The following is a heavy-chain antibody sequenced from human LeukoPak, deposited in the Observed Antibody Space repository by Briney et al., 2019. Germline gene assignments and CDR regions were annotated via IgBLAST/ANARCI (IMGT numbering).Heavy chain of an antibody. CDR1: GFTFSSYS. J-gene: IGHJ4*02. CDR3: ASTSTYYDFWSGYYAPTGTFDY. Sequence: GGSLRLSCAASGFTFSSYSMNWVRQAPGKGLEWVSSISSSSSYIYYADSVKGRFTISRDNAKNSLYLQMNSLRAEDTAVYYCASTSTYYDFWSGYYAPTGTFDYWGQGTLITVSS. V-gene: IGHV3-21*01. CDR2: ISSSSSYI. D-gene: IGHD3-3*01.